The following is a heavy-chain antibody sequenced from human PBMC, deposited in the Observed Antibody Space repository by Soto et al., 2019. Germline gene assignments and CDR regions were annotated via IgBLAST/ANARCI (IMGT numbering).Heavy chain of an antibody. CDR3: AKGLAVAGSVIDY. V-gene: IGHV3-48*03. CDR1: GFTFSSYE. J-gene: IGHJ4*02. D-gene: IGHD6-19*01. CDR2: ISSSGSTI. Sequence: GGSLGLSCAASGFTFSSYEMNWVRQAPGKGLEWVSYISSSGSTIYYADSVKGRFTISRDNAKNSLYLQMNSLRAEDTAVYYCAKGLAVAGSVIDYWGQGTLVTVSS.